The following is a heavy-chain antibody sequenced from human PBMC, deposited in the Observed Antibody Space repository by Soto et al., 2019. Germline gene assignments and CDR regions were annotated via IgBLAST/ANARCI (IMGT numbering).Heavy chain of an antibody. CDR1: GYTLTELS. D-gene: IGHD1-26*01. Sequence: ASVKVSCKVSGYTLTELSMHLVRQAPGKGLEWMGGFDPEDGETIYAQKFQGRVTMTEDTSTDTAYMELSSLRSEDTAVYYCATVAGSASYWRPFDYWGQGTLVTLSS. CDR3: ATVAGSASYWRPFDY. J-gene: IGHJ4*02. CDR2: FDPEDGET. V-gene: IGHV1-24*01.